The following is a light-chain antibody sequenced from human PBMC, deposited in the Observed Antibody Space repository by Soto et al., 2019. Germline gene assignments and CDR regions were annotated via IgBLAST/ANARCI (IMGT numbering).Light chain of an antibody. Sequence: DIQMTQSPSSVSASVGDRVTITCRASQGIGSWLAWYQQKPGKAPNLLIYDASKLHSGVPSRFSGSGSGTDFRLTISSLQPEDFATYYCQQANSFPHTFGGGTKVEI. J-gene: IGKJ4*01. V-gene: IGKV1-12*01. CDR2: DAS. CDR1: QGIGSW. CDR3: QQANSFPHT.